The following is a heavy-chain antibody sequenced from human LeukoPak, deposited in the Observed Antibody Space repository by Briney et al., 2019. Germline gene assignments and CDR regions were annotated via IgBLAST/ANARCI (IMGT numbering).Heavy chain of an antibody. CDR3: AREGCSSTNCCPPFDS. CDR2: IYGTGST. J-gene: IGHJ4*02. CDR1: GDSISSGSYY. Sequence: SETLSLTCTVSGDSISSGSYYWSWIRQPAGKGLEWIGRIYGTGSTNYNPSLRSRVTISVDTSKNQFSLKLSSVTAADTAVYYCAREGCSSTNCCPPFDSWGQGTLVTVSS. D-gene: IGHD2-2*01. V-gene: IGHV4-61*02.